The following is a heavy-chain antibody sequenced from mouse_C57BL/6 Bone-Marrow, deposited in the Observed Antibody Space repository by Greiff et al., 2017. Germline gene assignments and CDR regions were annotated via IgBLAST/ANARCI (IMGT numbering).Heavy chain of an antibody. Sequence: EVQLVESGPGLVKPSQSLSLTCSVTGYSITSGYYWNWIRQLPGNILEWMGFIRYDGSNNYNPSLKNRISITRDTSMNQFFLKLNSVTTEDTATYYCARVGLLDYWGQGTTLTVSS. CDR2: IRYDGSN. J-gene: IGHJ2*01. CDR1: GYSITSGYY. V-gene: IGHV3-6*01. CDR3: ARVGLLDY. D-gene: IGHD2-13*01.